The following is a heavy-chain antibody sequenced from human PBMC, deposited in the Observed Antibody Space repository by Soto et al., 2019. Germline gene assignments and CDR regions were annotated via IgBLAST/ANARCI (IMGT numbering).Heavy chain of an antibody. J-gene: IGHJ3*02. D-gene: IGHD6-19*01. CDR2: IYYSGST. CDR3: ASGNRGRNIAVAGRRDDAFDI. CDR1: GGSISSSSYY. Sequence: QLQLQESGPGLVKPSETLSLTCTVSGGSISSSSYYWGWIRQPPGKGLEWIGSIYYSGSTYYNPSLKSRVTISVDTSKNQFSLKLSSVTAADTAVYYCASGNRGRNIAVAGRRDDAFDIWGQGTMVTVSS. V-gene: IGHV4-39*01.